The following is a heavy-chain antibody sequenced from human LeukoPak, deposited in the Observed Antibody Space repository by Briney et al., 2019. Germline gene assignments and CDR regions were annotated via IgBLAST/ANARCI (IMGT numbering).Heavy chain of an antibody. J-gene: IGHJ4*02. CDR2: IYSGGST. V-gene: IGHV3-66*01. CDR1: GFTVSSNY. CDR3: ARDLVAAAGTGY. D-gene: IGHD6-13*01. Sequence: PGGSLGLSCAASGFTVSSNYMSWVRQAPGKGLEWVSVIYSGGSTYYADSVEGRFTISRDNSKNTLYLQMNSLRAEDTAVYYCARDLVAAAGTGYWGQGTLVTVSS.